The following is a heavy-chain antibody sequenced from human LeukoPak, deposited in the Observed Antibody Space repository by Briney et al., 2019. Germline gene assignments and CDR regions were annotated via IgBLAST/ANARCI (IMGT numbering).Heavy chain of an antibody. V-gene: IGHV4-39*07. J-gene: IGHJ4*02. D-gene: IGHD3-22*01. Sequence: SETLSLTCTVSGGSISSSSYYWGWIRQPPGKGLEWIGSIYYSGSTYYNPSLKSRVTISVDTSKNQFSLKLSSVTAADTAVYYCARVISAGHYDSSGYYYFDYWGQGILVTVSS. CDR3: ARVISAGHYDSSGYYYFDY. CDR1: GGSISSSSYY. CDR2: IYYSGST.